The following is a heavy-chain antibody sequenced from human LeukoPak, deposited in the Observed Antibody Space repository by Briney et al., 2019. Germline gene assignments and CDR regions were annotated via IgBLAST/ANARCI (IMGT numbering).Heavy chain of an antibody. J-gene: IGHJ6*03. CDR1: GYTFTSYG. V-gene: IGHV1-8*03. Sequence: ASVKVSCKASGYTFTSYGISWVRQAPGQGLEWMGWMNPNSGNTGFAQKFQGRVTFTRDTSISTAYMELSSLTSDDTAVYYCARGGYSSSLTEWLSYYYMDVWGKGTTVTVSS. D-gene: IGHD6-13*01. CDR3: ARGGYSSSLTEWLSYYYMDV. CDR2: MNPNSGNT.